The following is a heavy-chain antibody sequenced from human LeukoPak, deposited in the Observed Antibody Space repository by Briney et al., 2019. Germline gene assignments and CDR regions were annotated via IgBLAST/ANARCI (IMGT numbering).Heavy chain of an antibody. D-gene: IGHD4-17*01. Sequence: SVKVSCKASGGTFSSYAISWVRQAPGQGLEWMGGIIPIFGTANYAQKFQGRVTITADESTSTAYMELSSLRSEDTAVYYYARGGDYHYYYGMDVWGQGTTVTVSS. V-gene: IGHV1-69*13. CDR2: IIPIFGTA. CDR1: GGTFSSYA. CDR3: ARGGDYHYYYGMDV. J-gene: IGHJ6*02.